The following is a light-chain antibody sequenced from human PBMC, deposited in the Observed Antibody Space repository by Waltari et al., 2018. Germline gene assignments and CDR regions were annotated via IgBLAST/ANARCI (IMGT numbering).Light chain of an antibody. V-gene: IGLV6-57*01. CDR3: QSYDSSQWV. J-gene: IGLJ3*02. CDR2: EDN. Sequence: FMLTQPHSVSESPGKTVTSSCTRSSGSIINNYVQWFQQRPDSSPTTVIYEDNQRPSEVPARFSGSIDSSSNSASLTISGLKTEDEADYYCQSYDSSQWVFGGGTKLTVL. CDR1: SGSIINNY.